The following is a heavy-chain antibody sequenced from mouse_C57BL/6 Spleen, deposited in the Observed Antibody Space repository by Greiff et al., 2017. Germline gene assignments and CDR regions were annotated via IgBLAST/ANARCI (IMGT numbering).Heavy chain of an antibody. CDR1: GFSLTSYG. Sequence: QVQLQQSGPGLVQPSQSLSITCTVSGFSLTSYGVHWVRQSPGKGLEWLGVIWSGGSTDYNAAFISRLSISKDNSKSQVFFKMNSLQADDTAIYYCARNGLGYYGSSYGAMDYWGQGTSVTVSS. V-gene: IGHV2-2*01. CDR3: ARNGLGYYGSSYGAMDY. D-gene: IGHD1-1*01. CDR2: IWSGGST. J-gene: IGHJ4*01.